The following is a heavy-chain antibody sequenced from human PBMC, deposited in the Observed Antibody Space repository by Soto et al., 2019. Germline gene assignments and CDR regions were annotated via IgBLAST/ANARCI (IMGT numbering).Heavy chain of an antibody. CDR3: ARETSESDAFDI. CDR2: IYYSGST. V-gene: IGHV4-59*01. Sequence: SETLSLTYTVSGGSISSYYWSWIRQPPGKGLEWIGYIYYSGSTNYNPSLKSRVTISVDTSKNQFSLKLSSVTAADTAVYYCARETSESDAFDIWGQGTMVTVSS. CDR1: GGSISSYY. J-gene: IGHJ3*02. D-gene: IGHD2-2*01.